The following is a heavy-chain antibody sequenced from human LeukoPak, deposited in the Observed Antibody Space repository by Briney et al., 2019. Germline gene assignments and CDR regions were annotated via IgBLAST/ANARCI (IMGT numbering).Heavy chain of an antibody. CDR1: GYTFTSYG. D-gene: IGHD3-10*01. CDR3: ARDLGYYGSGSYYNVRSLDY. J-gene: IGHJ4*02. Sequence: ASVKVSCKASGYTFTSYGISWVRQAPGQGLEWMGWISAYNGNTNYAQKLQGRVTMTTDTSTSTACMELRSLRSDDTAVYYCARDLGYYGSGSYYNVRSLDYWGQGTLVTVSS. V-gene: IGHV1-18*01. CDR2: ISAYNGNT.